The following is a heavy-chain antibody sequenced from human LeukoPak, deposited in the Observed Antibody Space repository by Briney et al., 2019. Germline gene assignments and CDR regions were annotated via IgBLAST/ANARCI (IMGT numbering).Heavy chain of an antibody. D-gene: IGHD2-15*01. J-gene: IGHJ5*02. CDR3: ARLYCSGGSCRRPNWFDP. Sequence: GGSLRLSCAASGFTFSSYSMNWVRQAPGKGLEWVSYISSSSSTIYYADSVKGRFTISRDNAKNSLYLQMNSLRAEDTAVYYCARLYCSGGSCRRPNWFDPWAREPWSPSPQ. V-gene: IGHV3-48*04. CDR1: GFTFSSYS. CDR2: ISSSSSTI.